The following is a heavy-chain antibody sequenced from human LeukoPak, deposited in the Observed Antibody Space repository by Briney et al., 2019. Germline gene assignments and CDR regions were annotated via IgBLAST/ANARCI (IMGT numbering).Heavy chain of an antibody. CDR1: GFTFSTYW. Sequence: GGSLRLSCAASGFTFSTYWMSWVRQAPGKVLEWVANIKQDRSEKYYVDSVKGRFTISRDNAKNSVYLQMNSLRAEDTAVYYCQGGAMAGDYWGQGTLVTVSS. D-gene: IGHD6-19*01. V-gene: IGHV3-7*01. CDR3: QGGAMAGDY. J-gene: IGHJ4*02. CDR2: IKQDRSEK.